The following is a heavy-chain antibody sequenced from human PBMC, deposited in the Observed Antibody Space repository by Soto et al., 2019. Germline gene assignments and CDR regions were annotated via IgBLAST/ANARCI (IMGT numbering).Heavy chain of an antibody. CDR3: ARDMYQLLYRARIDY. J-gene: IGHJ4*02. Sequence: GGSLRLSXAASAFPFSAYGMSWVRQAPGKGLEWVANIKQDGSEEYYVDSVKGRFTISRDNAKNSLYLQMNSLRAEDTAVYYCARDMYQLLYRARIDYWGQGTLVTVSS. CDR2: IKQDGSEE. CDR1: AFPFSAYG. V-gene: IGHV3-7*01. D-gene: IGHD2-2*02.